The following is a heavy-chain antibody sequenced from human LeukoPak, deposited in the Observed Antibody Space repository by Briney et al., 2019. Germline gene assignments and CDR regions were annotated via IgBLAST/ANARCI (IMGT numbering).Heavy chain of an antibody. V-gene: IGHV3-15*01. CDR2: IKSKTDGGTT. CDR1: GFTFSNAW. D-gene: IGHD1-26*01. Sequence: GGSLRLSCAASGFTFSNAWMSWVRQAPGKGLERVGRIKSKTDGGTTDYAAPVKGRFTISRHDSKNTLYLQMNSLKTEDTAVYYCTTGRSYSYYYYYGMDVWGQGTTVTVSS. CDR3: TTGRSYSYYYYYGMDV. J-gene: IGHJ6*02.